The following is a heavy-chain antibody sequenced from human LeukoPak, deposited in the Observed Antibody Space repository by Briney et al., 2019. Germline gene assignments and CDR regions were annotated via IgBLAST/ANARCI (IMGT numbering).Heavy chain of an antibody. CDR3: ARVRNSGYAEAYYFDY. CDR2: ISYDGSNK. J-gene: IGHJ4*02. V-gene: IGHV3-30*04. D-gene: IGHD5-12*01. CDR1: GFTFSSYA. Sequence: GGSLRLSCAASGFTFSSYAMHWVRQAPGKGLGWVAVISYDGSNKYYADSVKGRFTISRDNSKNTLYLQMNSLRAEDTAVYYCARVRNSGYAEAYYFDYWGQGTLVTVSS.